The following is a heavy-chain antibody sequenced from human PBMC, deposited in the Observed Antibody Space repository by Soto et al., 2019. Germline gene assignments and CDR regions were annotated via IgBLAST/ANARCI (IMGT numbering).Heavy chain of an antibody. V-gene: IGHV3-30-3*01. CDR1: GFTFSSYA. D-gene: IGHD6-19*01. CDR2: ISYDGSNK. Sequence: QVQLVESGGGVVQPGRSLRLSCAASGFTFSSYAMHWVRQAPGKGLEWVAVISYDGSNKYYADSVKGRFTISRDNSKNTLYLQMNSLRAEDTAVYYCARASIRRQWLVPGIVDYWGQGTLVTVSS. CDR3: ARASIRRQWLVPGIVDY. J-gene: IGHJ4*02.